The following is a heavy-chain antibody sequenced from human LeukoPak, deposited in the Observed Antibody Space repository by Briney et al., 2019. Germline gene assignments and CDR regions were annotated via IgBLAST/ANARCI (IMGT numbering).Heavy chain of an antibody. Sequence: GGSLRLSCAASGFTFSSYWMSWVRQAPGKGLEWVANIKQDGSEKYYVDSVKGRFTISRDNAKNSLYLQMNGLRDEDTAVYYCARLGSGYDFPNFDYWGQGTPVTVSS. D-gene: IGHD5-12*01. CDR2: IKQDGSEK. CDR3: ARLGSGYDFPNFDY. V-gene: IGHV3-7*01. J-gene: IGHJ4*02. CDR1: GFTFSSYW.